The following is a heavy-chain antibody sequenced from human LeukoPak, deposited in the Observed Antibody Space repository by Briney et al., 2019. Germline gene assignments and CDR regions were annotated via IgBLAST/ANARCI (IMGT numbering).Heavy chain of an antibody. V-gene: IGHV3-23*01. D-gene: IGHD3/OR15-3a*01. J-gene: IGHJ2*01. CDR2: ISGSGGST. CDR1: GFTFSSYA. CDR3: AKDWTGTKPFDL. Sequence: GGSLRLSCAASGFTFSSYAMSWVRQAPGKGLDWVSGISGSGGSTHYADSVKGRLTISRDNSKNTLYLQMNSLRAEDTAVYYCAKDWTGTKPFDLWGRGTLVTVSS.